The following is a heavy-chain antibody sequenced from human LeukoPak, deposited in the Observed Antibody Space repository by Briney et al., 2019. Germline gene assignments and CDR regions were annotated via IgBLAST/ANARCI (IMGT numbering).Heavy chain of an antibody. V-gene: IGHV3-49*04. CDR2: IRSKAYGGTT. D-gene: IGHD2-15*01. Sequence: GGSLRLSCTASGFSFGDYAMTWVRQAPGKGLEWVGFIRSKAYGGTTEYAASVKGRFTISRDESKSIAYLQMNSLKTEDTAVYYCTGVGWYRSGGSCYRASFDYWGQGTLVTVSS. J-gene: IGHJ4*02. CDR3: TGVGWYRSGGSCYRASFDY. CDR1: GFSFGDYA.